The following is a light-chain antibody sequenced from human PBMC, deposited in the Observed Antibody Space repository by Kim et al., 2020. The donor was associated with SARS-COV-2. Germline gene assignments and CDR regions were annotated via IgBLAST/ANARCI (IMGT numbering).Light chain of an antibody. CDR1: QSGGSDY. V-gene: IGKV3-20*01. J-gene: IGKJ2*01. Sequence: PEERSTHCCRTSQSGGSDYVAWYQQKPGQAPRYSIYSVSDRATCIPDRLSGSGSGTDFTLTISRLEPEDFAVYDCQQYGIAPPYSFGQGTKLEI. CDR3: QQYGIAPPYS. CDR2: SVS.